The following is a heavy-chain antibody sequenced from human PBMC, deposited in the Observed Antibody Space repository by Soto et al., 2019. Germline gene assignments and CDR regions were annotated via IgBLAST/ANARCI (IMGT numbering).Heavy chain of an antibody. D-gene: IGHD3-10*01. CDR2: ISGSGGST. J-gene: IGHJ4*02. CDR1: GFTFSSYA. V-gene: IGHV3-23*01. Sequence: GGSLRLSCAASGFTFSSYAMSWVRQAPGKGLEWVSAISGSGGSTYYADSVKGRFTISRDNSKNTLYLQMNSLRAEDTAVYYCAKDRGVRGVIKGNYFDYWGQGTLVTVSS. CDR3: AKDRGVRGVIKGNYFDY.